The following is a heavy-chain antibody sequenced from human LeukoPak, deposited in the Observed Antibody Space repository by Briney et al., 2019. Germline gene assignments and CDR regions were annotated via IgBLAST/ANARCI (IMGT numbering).Heavy chain of an antibody. D-gene: IGHD4-17*01. CDR3: ARADGTPYGDYYYYYGMDV. V-gene: IGHV1-18*01. Sequence: ASVKVSCKASGYTFTSYGISWGRQAPGQGLEWMGWISAYNGNTNYAQKLQGRVTMTTDTSTSTAYMELRSLRSDDTAVYYCARADGTPYGDYYYYYGMDVWGQGTTVTVSS. J-gene: IGHJ6*02. CDR1: GYTFTSYG. CDR2: ISAYNGNT.